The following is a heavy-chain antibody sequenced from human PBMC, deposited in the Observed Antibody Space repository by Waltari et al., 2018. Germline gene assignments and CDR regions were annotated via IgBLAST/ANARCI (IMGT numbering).Heavy chain of an antibody. Sequence: VQLAESGGGLVQPGGSPRLSCAASGFTFGSYVMNWVRQAPGKGLEWLSYISSSSSDIYYADSVKGRFTISRDNAKSSLYLQMNSLRDEDTAVYYCARNSFDTWGQGTMVTVSS. J-gene: IGHJ3*02. CDR1: GFTFGSYV. CDR2: ISSSSSDI. V-gene: IGHV3-48*02. CDR3: ARNSFDT.